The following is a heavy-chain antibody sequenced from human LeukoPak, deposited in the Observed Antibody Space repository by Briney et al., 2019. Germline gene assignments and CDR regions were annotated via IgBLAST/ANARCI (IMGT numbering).Heavy chain of an antibody. CDR3: ARDSADIVVVPAAMGAFDI. CDR2: IKQDGSEK. D-gene: IGHD2-2*01. Sequence: SGGSLRLSCAASGFTFSTYWMSWVRQAPGQGLEWVADIKQDGSEKYYVGSVKGRFTISRDNAKNSLYLQMNSLRAEDTAVYYCARDSADIVVVPAAMGAFDIWGQGTMVTVSS. V-gene: IGHV3-7*01. CDR1: GFTFSTYW. J-gene: IGHJ3*02.